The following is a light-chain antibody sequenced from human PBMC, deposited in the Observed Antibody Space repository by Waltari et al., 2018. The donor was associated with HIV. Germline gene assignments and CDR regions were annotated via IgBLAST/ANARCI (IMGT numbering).Light chain of an antibody. CDR1: RSNIGRNP. Sequence: SVLTQPPSASATPGQRVTIPCSGNRSNIGRNPVNCYTQLPGPAPNLLIYSNSRRPSGVPARFSGSKSGPSASLAISGLQSEDEAHYYCSSWDDSLNGLYVFGPGTKVTVL. J-gene: IGLJ1*01. CDR2: SNS. CDR3: SSWDDSLNGLYV. V-gene: IGLV1-44*01.